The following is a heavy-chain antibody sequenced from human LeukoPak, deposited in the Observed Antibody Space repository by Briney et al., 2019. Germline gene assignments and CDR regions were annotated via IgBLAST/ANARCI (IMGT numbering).Heavy chain of an antibody. CDR2: INHSGST. J-gene: IGHJ4*02. CDR1: GGSFSGYY. CDR3: ARIGRYCSGGSCYLYYFDY. D-gene: IGHD2-15*01. Sequence: PSETLSLTCAVYGGSFSGYYWSWIRQPPGKGLGWIGEINHSGSTNYNPSLKSRVTISVDTSKNQFSLKLSSVTAADTAVYYCARIGRYCSGGSCYLYYFDYWGQGTLVTVSS. V-gene: IGHV4-34*01.